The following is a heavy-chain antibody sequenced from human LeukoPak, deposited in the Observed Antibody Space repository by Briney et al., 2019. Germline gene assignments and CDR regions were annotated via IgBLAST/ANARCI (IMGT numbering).Heavy chain of an antibody. V-gene: IGHV1-8*03. Sequence: GASVKVSCKASGYTFTSYDINWVRQATGQGREWMGWMNPNSGNTGYAQKFQGRVTITRNTSISTAYMELSSLRSEDTAVYYCARGLYSGSYWASAFDIWGQGTMVTVSS. CDR2: MNPNSGNT. D-gene: IGHD1-26*01. J-gene: IGHJ3*02. CDR1: GYTFTSYD. CDR3: ARGLYSGSYWASAFDI.